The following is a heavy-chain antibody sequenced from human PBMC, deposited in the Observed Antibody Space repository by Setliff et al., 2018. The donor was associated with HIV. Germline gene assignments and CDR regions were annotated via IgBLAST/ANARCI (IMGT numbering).Heavy chain of an antibody. CDR3: ARAPLSRLRSYYYYYGMDV. CDR2: IYYTGST. J-gene: IGHJ6*02. V-gene: IGHV4-30-4*08. Sequence: SETLSLTCTVSGGSITSGDYHWSWIRQPPGKGLEWIGYIYYTGSTYYNPSLKSRLTISIDTSKNQFSLKLRSVTAADTAVYYCARAPLSRLRSYYYYYGMDVWGQGTTVTVS. D-gene: IGHD4-17*01. CDR1: GGSITSGDYH.